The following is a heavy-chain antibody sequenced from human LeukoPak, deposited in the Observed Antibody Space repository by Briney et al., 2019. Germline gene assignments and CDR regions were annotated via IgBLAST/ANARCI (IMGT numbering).Heavy chain of an antibody. CDR3: ARAPGQGATFFDY. Sequence: SQTLSLTCTVSGGSISSGSYYWSWIRQPPGKGLEWIGYIYYSGSTNYNPSLKSRVTISVDTSKNQFSLKLSSVTAADTAVYYCARAPGQGATFFDYWGQGTLVTVSS. CDR1: GGSISSGSYY. CDR2: IYYSGST. J-gene: IGHJ4*02. D-gene: IGHD1-26*01. V-gene: IGHV4-61*01.